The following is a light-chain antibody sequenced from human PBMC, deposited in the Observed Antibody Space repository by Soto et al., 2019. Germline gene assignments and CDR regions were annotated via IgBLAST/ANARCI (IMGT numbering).Light chain of an antibody. CDR3: GAWDDSLNGYV. J-gene: IGLJ1*01. CDR1: SSNIGSDT. Sequence: QPVLTQPPSVSGTPGQMVTISCSRSSSNIGSDTVNWYQQLPGTAPKLLIYGNNQRPSGVPDRFSGSKSGTSASLAISGLQSEDEADYYCGAWDDSLNGYVFGTGTKVTVL. CDR2: GNN. V-gene: IGLV1-44*01.